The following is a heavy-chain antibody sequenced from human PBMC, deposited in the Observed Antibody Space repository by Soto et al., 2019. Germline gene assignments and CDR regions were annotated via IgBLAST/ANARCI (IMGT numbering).Heavy chain of an antibody. Sequence: QVQLVQSGAEVKKPGASVQVSCKAFGYTFISYTMHWVRQAPGQRLEWMGWINAGNGNTKYPQRLQGRVTISSDTSASTAYMELSSLSSEDTAVYYFARDKRGRAFFDAFDIWGQGTLVTVSS. J-gene: IGHJ3*02. V-gene: IGHV1-3*01. D-gene: IGHD3-3*02. CDR2: INAGNGNT. CDR1: GYTFISYT. CDR3: ARDKRGRAFFDAFDI.